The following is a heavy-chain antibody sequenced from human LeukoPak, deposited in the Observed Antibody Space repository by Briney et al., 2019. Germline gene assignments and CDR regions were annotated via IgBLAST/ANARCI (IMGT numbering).Heavy chain of an antibody. CDR2: VSGSGATT. V-gene: IGHV3-23*01. J-gene: IGHJ1*01. D-gene: IGHD3-10*01. CDR3: AKPMTRTMVRGVRPSSY. Sequence: PGGSLRLSCAASGFTFSSYAMSWVRQAPGKGLEWVSAVSGSGATTYYADSVKGRFTISMDNSKNTLYLQMNILRAEDTAVYYCAKPMTRTMVRGVRPSSYWGQVTIVTVSS. CDR1: GFTFSSYA.